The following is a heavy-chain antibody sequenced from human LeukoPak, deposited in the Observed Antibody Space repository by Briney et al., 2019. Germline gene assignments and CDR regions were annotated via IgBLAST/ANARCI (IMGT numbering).Heavy chain of an antibody. J-gene: IGHJ5*02. CDR3: ARWVRGVIMGFDP. V-gene: IGHV3-7*01. Sequence: GGSLRLSCAASGFTFSTYWMTWVRQAPGKGLEWVASIKQDGSEKYYVDSVKGRLTISRDNAKNSLYLQMNTWRAEDTAVYYCARWVRGVIMGFDPWGQGTLVTVSS. CDR2: IKQDGSEK. CDR1: GFTFSTYW. D-gene: IGHD3-10*01.